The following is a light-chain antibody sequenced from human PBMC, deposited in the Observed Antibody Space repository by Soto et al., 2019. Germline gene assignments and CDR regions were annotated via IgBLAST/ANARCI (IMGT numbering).Light chain of an antibody. Sequence: TYSPATLALSTGKRATLSCRASQSVSIDLAWYQQTPGQAPRLLIYGASTRATGIPVRFSGSASGTEFTLTLSCLQSEDFTVYFCQQYNKWPLTFGQGTKVDIK. CDR3: QQYNKWPLT. CDR2: GAS. CDR1: QSVSID. V-gene: IGKV3-15*01. J-gene: IGKJ1*01.